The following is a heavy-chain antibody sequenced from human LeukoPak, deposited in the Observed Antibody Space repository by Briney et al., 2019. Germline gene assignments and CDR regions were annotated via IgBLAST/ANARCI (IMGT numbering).Heavy chain of an antibody. J-gene: IGHJ5*02. Sequence: SETLSLTCTVSGGSISSYYWSWIRQPPGKGLEWIGYIYYSGSTNYNPSLKSRVTISVDTSKNQFSLELSSVTAADTAVYYCARDRGITIFGVVRGGRHWFDPWGQGTLVTVSS. CDR1: GGSISSYY. CDR3: ARDRGITIFGVVRGGRHWFDP. CDR2: IYYSGST. V-gene: IGHV4-59*01. D-gene: IGHD3-3*01.